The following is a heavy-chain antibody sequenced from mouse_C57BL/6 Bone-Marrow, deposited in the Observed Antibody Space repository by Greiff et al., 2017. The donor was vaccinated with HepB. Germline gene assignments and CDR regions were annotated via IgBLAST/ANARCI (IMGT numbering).Heavy chain of an antibody. CDR2: ISDGGSYT. Sequence: EVHLVESGGGLVKPGGSLKLSCAASGFTFSSYAMSWVRQTPEKRLEWVATISDGGSYTYYPDNVKGRFTISRDNAKNNLYLQMSHLKSGDTAMYYCARDVVYAMDYWGQGTSVTVSS. CDR3: ARDVVYAMDY. CDR1: GFTFSSYA. J-gene: IGHJ4*01. D-gene: IGHD1-1*02. V-gene: IGHV5-4*01.